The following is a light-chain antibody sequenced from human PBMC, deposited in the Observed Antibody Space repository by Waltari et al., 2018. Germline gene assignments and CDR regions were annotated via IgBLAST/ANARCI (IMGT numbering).Light chain of an antibody. J-gene: IGLJ2*01. Sequence: SSVLTQPPSVSLAPGKTARITCGGNNIGVKSVHWYQQKPGQAPALVIYDDSDRPSGVPGRFSGSNSGKTATLTISRVEAGDEADYYWQVWDSTTEHIVFGGGTKLTVL. V-gene: IGLV3-21*01. CDR3: QVWDSTTEHIV. CDR2: DDS. CDR1: NIGVKS.